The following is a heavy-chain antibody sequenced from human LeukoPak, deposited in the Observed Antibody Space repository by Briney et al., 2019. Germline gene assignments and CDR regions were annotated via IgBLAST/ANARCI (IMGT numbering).Heavy chain of an antibody. D-gene: IGHD1-26*01. CDR1: GYTVTAYY. CDR2: INPNNGDT. CDR3: ARCIVGSTSWFDP. Sequence: ASVKVSCKASGYTVTAYYMHWVRQAPGQGLEWMGWINPNNGDTDYPQKFQGRVTMTRDTSINSAYLGLSRLTSDDTAVYYCARCIVGSTSWFDPWGQGTLVTVSS. J-gene: IGHJ5*02. V-gene: IGHV1-2*02.